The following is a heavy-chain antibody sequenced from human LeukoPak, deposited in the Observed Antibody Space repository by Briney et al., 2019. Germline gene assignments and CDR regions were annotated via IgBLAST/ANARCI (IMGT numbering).Heavy chain of an antibody. D-gene: IGHD3-9*01. Sequence: SLKVSCKASGGTFSSYAISWVRQAPGQGLEWMGGIIPIFGTANYAQKFQRRVTITADESTSTAYMELSSLRSEDTAVYYCAADYDILTGYFPLDYWGQGTLVTVSS. V-gene: IGHV1-69*01. J-gene: IGHJ4*02. CDR1: GGTFSSYA. CDR2: IIPIFGTA. CDR3: AADYDILTGYFPLDY.